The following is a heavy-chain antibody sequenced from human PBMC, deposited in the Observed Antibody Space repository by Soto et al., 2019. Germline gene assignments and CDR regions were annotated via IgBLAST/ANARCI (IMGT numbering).Heavy chain of an antibody. Sequence: ASVKVSCKASGYTFTSYGISWVRQAPGQGLEWMGWISAYNGNTNYAQKLQGRVTMTTDTSTSTAYMELRSLRSDDTAVYYCARENGAYMVRGVYDYGMDVWGQGTTVTVSS. CDR2: ISAYNGNT. CDR3: ARENGAYMVRGVYDYGMDV. D-gene: IGHD3-10*01. CDR1: GYTFTSYG. V-gene: IGHV1-18*04. J-gene: IGHJ6*02.